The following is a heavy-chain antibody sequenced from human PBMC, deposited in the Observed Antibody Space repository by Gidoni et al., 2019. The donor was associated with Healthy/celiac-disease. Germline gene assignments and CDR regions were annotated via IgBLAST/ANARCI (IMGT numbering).Heavy chain of an antibody. CDR1: GSTFSSYA. CDR2: ISGSGGST. V-gene: IGHV3-23*01. J-gene: IGHJ4*02. Sequence: EVQLLESGGGLVQPGGSLRLSCAASGSTFSSYAMSWVRQAPGKGLEWVSAISGSGGSTYYADSVKGRFTISRDNSKNTLYLQMNSLRAEDTAVYYCAKGDTMVQGVIDYWGQGTLVTVSS. D-gene: IGHD3-10*01. CDR3: AKGDTMVQGVIDY.